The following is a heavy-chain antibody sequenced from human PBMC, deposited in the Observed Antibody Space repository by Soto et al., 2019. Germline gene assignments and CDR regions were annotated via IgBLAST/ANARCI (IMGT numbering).Heavy chain of an antibody. D-gene: IGHD6-13*01. J-gene: IGHJ6*02. CDR1: GGTFSSYA. Sequence: QVQLVQSGAEAQKPGSSVKVSCKTSGGTFSSYAISWVRQAPGQGLEWMGGIVPLFRTTNYAQKFQGRVTITADTSTYTMYMELSGLRSGDTAVYYCARGGYSSTWSNLLDRSGLDVWGQGSTVTDSS. V-gene: IGHV1-69*06. CDR2: IVPLFRTT. CDR3: ARGGYSSTWSNLLDRSGLDV.